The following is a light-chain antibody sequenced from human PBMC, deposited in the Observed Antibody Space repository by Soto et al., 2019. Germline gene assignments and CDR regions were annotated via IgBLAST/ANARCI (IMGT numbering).Light chain of an antibody. CDR2: EAS. CDR1: QSVSSRY. V-gene: IGKV3-20*01. CDR3: QQYVRSPPSWT. J-gene: IGKJ1*01. Sequence: EIVLTQSPGTLTLSPGERATLSCRASQSVSSRYLAWYQQKIGQPPRLLIFEASSRAPGIPDRFRGSGSGTEFTLTISSLEPEDFAVYYCQQYVRSPPSWTFGQGTKVEIK.